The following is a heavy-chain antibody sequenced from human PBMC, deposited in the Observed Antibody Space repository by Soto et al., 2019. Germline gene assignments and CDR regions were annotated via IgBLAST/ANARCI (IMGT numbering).Heavy chain of an antibody. V-gene: IGHV4-59*11. Sequence: SETLSLTCVVSGGSFSSHYWSWIRQPPGSGLEWIGYVHYSGSTQYSPSLKGRVTMSVDTSKNQFSLNLSSVTAADTAFYFCARRDYSTSSLGPFDYWGQGILVTVSS. CDR3: ARRDYSTSSLGPFDY. CDR1: GGSFSSHY. J-gene: IGHJ4*02. D-gene: IGHD6-6*01. CDR2: VHYSGST.